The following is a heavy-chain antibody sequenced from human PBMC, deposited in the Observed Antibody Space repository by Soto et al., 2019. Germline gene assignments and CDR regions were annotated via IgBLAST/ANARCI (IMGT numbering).Heavy chain of an antibody. D-gene: IGHD3-10*01. V-gene: IGHV1-8*02. CDR3: TRAYGAETFDF. Sequence: ASVKVSCNASGYTFNNYDIHWVRQAPGHVLEWMGWMNPNSGNTGYAQNFRGRVTMTQNNAIGTAYMELSSLRSDDTATYYCTRAYGAETFDFWGQGTRVTSPQ. J-gene: IGHJ5*01. CDR2: MNPNSGNT. CDR1: GYTFNNYD.